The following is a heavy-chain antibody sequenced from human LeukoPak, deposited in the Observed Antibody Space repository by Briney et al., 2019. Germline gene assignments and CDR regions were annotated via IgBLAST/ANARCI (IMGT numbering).Heavy chain of an antibody. Sequence: ASVKVSCKASGYTFINYGIHWVRQAPGQSLEWVGWINAGSGHTKYSQRLQGRVTIIRDTSANTVYMELSSLASEDTALYFCARERTPIVVAPAAMDYWGQGTLVTVSS. CDR1: GYTFINYG. CDR3: ARERTPIVVAPAAMDY. CDR2: INAGSGHT. J-gene: IGHJ4*02. V-gene: IGHV1-3*01. D-gene: IGHD2-2*01.